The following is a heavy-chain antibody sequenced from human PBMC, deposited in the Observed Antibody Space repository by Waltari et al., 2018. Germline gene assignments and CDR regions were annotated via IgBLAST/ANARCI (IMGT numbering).Heavy chain of an antibody. CDR1: GGSISSSSYY. J-gene: IGHJ3*02. Sequence: QLQLQESGPGLVKPSETLSLTCTVSGGSISSSSYYLGWIRQPPGKGLEWIGSIYYSGSTYYNPSLKSRVTISVDTSKNQFSLKLSSVTAADTAVYYSAREGNWSDAFDIWGQGTMVTVSS. CDR3: AREGNWSDAFDI. CDR2: IYYSGST. V-gene: IGHV4-39*07. D-gene: IGHD1-20*01.